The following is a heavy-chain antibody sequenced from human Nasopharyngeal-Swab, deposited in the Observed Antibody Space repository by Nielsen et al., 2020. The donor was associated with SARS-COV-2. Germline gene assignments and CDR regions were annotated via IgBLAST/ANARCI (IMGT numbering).Heavy chain of an antibody. Sequence: GASLKISCAASGFTFSSYAMSWVRQAPGKGLEWVSAISGSGGSTYYADSVKGRFTISRDNSKNTLYLQMNSLRAEVTAVYYCAKSGGSSWSYGMNVWGQGTTVTVSS. J-gene: IGHJ6*02. V-gene: IGHV3-23*01. D-gene: IGHD6-13*01. CDR3: AKSGGSSWSYGMNV. CDR1: GFTFSSYA. CDR2: ISGSGGST.